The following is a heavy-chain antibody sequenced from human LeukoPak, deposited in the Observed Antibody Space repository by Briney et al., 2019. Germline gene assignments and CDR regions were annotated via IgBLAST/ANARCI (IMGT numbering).Heavy chain of an antibody. CDR3: ASSYSSSWYFVSPYYFDY. Sequence: SVKVSCKASGGTFSSYAISWVRQAPGQGLEWMGGIIPIFGTANYAQKFQGRVTITADESTSTAYMELSSLRSEDTAVYYCASSYSSSWYFVSPYYFDYWGQGTLVTVSS. CDR2: IIPIFGTA. D-gene: IGHD6-13*01. J-gene: IGHJ4*02. V-gene: IGHV1-69*13. CDR1: GGTFSSYA.